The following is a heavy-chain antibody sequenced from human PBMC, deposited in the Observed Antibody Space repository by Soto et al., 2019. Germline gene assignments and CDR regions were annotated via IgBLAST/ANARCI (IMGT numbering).Heavy chain of an antibody. D-gene: IGHD4-17*01. CDR1: GGSISSSNW. CDR2: IYHGGST. Sequence: SETLSLTCAVSGGSISSSNWWSWVRQPPGKGLEWIGEIYHGGSTYYNPPLRSRVTISIDTSKNHFFLNLSSVTAADTAVYYCARIGLTTALLWGQGTQVTVSS. J-gene: IGHJ4*02. V-gene: IGHV4-4*02. CDR3: ARIGLTTALL.